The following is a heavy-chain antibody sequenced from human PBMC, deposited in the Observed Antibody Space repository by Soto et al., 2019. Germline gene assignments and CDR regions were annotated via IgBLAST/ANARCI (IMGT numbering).Heavy chain of an antibody. Sequence: SVKVSCKASGGTFSSYAISWVRQAPGQGLEWMGGIIPIFGTANYAQKFQGRVTITADESTSTAYMELSSLRSEDTAVYYCARARVVLVPAASGVDVWGQGTTVTVSS. CDR1: GGTFSSYA. V-gene: IGHV1-69*13. CDR2: IIPIFGTA. CDR3: ARARVVLVPAASGVDV. J-gene: IGHJ6*02. D-gene: IGHD2-2*01.